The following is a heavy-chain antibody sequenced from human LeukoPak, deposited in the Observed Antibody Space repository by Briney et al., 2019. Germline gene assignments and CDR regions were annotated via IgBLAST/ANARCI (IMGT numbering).Heavy chain of an antibody. CDR1: GGTFSSYA. D-gene: IGHD2-15*01. J-gene: IGHJ4*02. Sequence: SVKVSCKASGGTFSSYAISWVRQAPGQGLEWMGRIIPILGIANYAQKFQGRVTITADKSTSTAYMELSSLRSEDTAVYYGASHVLGYCSGGSCYSLDYWGQGTLVTVSS. CDR3: ASHVLGYCSGGSCYSLDY. V-gene: IGHV1-69*04. CDR2: IIPILGIA.